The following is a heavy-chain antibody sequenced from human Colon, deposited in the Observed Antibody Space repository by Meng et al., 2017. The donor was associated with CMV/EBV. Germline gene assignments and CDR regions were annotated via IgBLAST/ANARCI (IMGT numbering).Heavy chain of an antibody. J-gene: IGHJ4*02. CDR2: IIPIFGAP. CDR1: GGSFSTYA. CDR3: ARVLDGKFDY. V-gene: IGHV1-69*05. D-gene: IGHD1-14*01. Sequence: SVKVSCKASGGSFSTYAISWVRQAPGQGLEWMGGIIPIFGAPKHAQKFQGRLTITTDESTSTYYMDLSSLRSEDTAVYYCARVLDGKFDYWGQGTLVTVSS.